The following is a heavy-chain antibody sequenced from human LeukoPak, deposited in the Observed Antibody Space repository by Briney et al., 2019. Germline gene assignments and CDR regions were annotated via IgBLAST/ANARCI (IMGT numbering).Heavy chain of an antibody. CDR2: IIPIFGTA. Sequence: SVKVSCKASGGTFSTYAISWVRQAPGQGLEWMRGIIPIFGTANYAQKFQGRVTITADESTSTAFMELSSLKSEDTAVYYCATRHYYDSSGAGNYFDYWGQGTLVTVSS. J-gene: IGHJ4*02. CDR3: ATRHYYDSSGAGNYFDY. V-gene: IGHV1-69*13. D-gene: IGHD3-22*01. CDR1: GGTFSTYA.